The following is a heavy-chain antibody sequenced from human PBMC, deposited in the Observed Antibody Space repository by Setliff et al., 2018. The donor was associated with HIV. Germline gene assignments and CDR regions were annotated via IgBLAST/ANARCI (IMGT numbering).Heavy chain of an antibody. J-gene: IGHJ4*02. CDR1: GFTFSSYG. V-gene: IGHV3-15*01. CDR2: IKSKSERQTT. D-gene: IGHD3-10*01. CDR3: AKKTAAYTSGSWLHY. Sequence: GGSLRLSCAASGFTFSSYGMHWVRQGPGKGLEWVGRIKSKSERQTTDYATPVKGRFTISRDNAKNSLYLQMNSLRAEDTAVYYCAKKTAAYTSGSWLHYWGQGTLVTVSS.